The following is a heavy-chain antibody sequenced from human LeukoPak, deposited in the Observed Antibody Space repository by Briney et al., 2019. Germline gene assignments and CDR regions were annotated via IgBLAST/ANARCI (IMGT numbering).Heavy chain of an antibody. CDR2: IYYSGTT. D-gene: IGHD3-10*01. CDR3: ARHQLRGFLDDN. J-gene: IGHJ4*02. V-gene: IGHV4-59*08. CDR1: GGSISSDY. Sequence: SETLPLTCTVSGGSISSDYWSWIRQPPGKGLEWIGCIYYSGTTNYNPSLQSRVSISIDTSKKQFSLKLTSVTAADTAVYFCARHQLRGFLDDNWGQGTLVTVSS.